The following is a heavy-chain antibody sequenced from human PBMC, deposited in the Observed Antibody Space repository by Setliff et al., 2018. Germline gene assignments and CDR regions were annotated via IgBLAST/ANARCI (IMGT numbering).Heavy chain of an antibody. CDR1: GYTFTSYD. J-gene: IGHJ3*02. CDR2: INAGNGNT. V-gene: IGHV1-3*01. CDR3: ARGHSPRAIVRGEKPRTQGFDI. Sequence: ASVKVSCKASGYTFTSYDINWVRQATGQGLEWMGWINAGNGNTKYSQKFQGRVTITRDTSASTAYMELSSLRSEDTAVYYCARGHSPRAIVRGEKPRTQGFDIWGQGTVVTVS. D-gene: IGHD3-10*01.